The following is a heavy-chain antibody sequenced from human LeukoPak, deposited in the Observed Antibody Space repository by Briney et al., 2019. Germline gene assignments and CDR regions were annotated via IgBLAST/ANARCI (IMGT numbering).Heavy chain of an antibody. CDR2: IRYVGSNK. J-gene: IGHJ4*02. CDR1: GFTFSSYG. V-gene: IGHV3-30*02. Sequence: GGSLRLSCAASGFTFSSYGMHWVRQAPGKGLEWVAFIRYVGSNKYYADSVKGRFTISRDNSKDTLYLQMNSLRAEDTAVYYCAKGWVTPDYWGQGTLVTVSS. CDR3: AKGWVTPDY. D-gene: IGHD5-18*01.